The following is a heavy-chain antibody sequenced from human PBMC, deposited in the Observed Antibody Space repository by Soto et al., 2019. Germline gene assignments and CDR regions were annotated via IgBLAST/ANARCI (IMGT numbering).Heavy chain of an antibody. V-gene: IGHV1-18*01. CDR1: GYTFTSYG. D-gene: IGHD3-3*01. Sequence: QVQLVQSGAEVKKPGASVKVSCKASGYTFTSYGISWVRQAPGQGLEWMGWISAYNGNTNYAQKLQGRVTMTTDTSTSTAYMELRRLRSYDTAVYYCARALGKYYYFLSGYSTQFDYWGQGTLVTVSS. CDR2: ISAYNGNT. J-gene: IGHJ4*02. CDR3: ARALGKYYYFLSGYSTQFDY.